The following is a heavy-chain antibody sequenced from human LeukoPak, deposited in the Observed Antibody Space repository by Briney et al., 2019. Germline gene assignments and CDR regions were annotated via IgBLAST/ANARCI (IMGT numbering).Heavy chain of an antibody. D-gene: IGHD6-13*01. CDR1: GFTFSSYS. Sequence: GGSLRLSCAASGFTFSSYSMNWVRQAPGKGLEWVSSISSSSSYIYYADSVKGRFTISRDNAKKSLYLEMNTLRAEDTAVYYCARSSGNIAAAGSYLLLWGQGTLVTVSS. V-gene: IGHV3-21*01. CDR2: ISSSSSYI. J-gene: IGHJ4*02. CDR3: ARSSGNIAAAGSYLLL.